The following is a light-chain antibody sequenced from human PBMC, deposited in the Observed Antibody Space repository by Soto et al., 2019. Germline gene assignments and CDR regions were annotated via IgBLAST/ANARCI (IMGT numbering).Light chain of an antibody. V-gene: IGKV3-20*01. J-gene: IGKJ2*01. CDR3: QQYGSSPPYT. CDR1: QSVSSSY. CDR2: GAS. Sequence: EIVLTQSPGTLSLSPGERATLSCRASQSVSSSYLAWYQQKPGQAPRLLIYGASSRATGIPGRFSGSGSGTDFTLTISRLEPEYFAVYYCQQYGSSPPYTFGQGTKLEIK.